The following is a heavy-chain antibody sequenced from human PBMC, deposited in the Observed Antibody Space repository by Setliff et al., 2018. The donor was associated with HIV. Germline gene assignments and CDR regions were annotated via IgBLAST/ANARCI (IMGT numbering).Heavy chain of an antibody. Sequence: PGGSLRLSCAASGFTFSSYTMNWVRQAPGRGLEWVALIWFDGSDKYYADSVKGRFSISRDTPKNSVHLQMTSLRAEDTAVYYCASSGSGSYINWFGPWGQGTLVTVSS. CDR1: GFTFSSYT. V-gene: IGHV3-33*08. J-gene: IGHJ5*02. CDR2: IWFDGSDK. D-gene: IGHD3-10*01. CDR3: ASSGSGSYINWFGP.